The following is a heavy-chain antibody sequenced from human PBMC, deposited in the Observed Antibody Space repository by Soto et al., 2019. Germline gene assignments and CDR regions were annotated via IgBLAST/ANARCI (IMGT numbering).Heavy chain of an antibody. D-gene: IGHD6-19*01. J-gene: IGHJ3*01. V-gene: IGHV4-39*01. CDR3: ERHVKESSGRDAEAVFDL. CDR1: GGSISSSSYY. CDR2: IYYSGST. Sequence: PSETLSLTCTVSGGSISSSSYYWGWIRPPPGKGLEWIGSIYYSGSTYYNPSLKSRVTISVDTSKNQFSLKLSPVTAADTDVYYVERHVKESSGRDAEAVFDLWGQGTMVTVSS.